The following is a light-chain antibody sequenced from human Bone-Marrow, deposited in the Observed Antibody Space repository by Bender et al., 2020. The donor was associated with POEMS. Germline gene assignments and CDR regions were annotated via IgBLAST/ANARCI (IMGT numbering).Light chain of an antibody. CDR1: SSDVGASNY. Sequence: HSALSQPASVSGSPGQSITISCTGTSSDVGASNYVSWYQQHPGKAPKLMLYDVNIRPSGVSSRFSGSKSGNTASLTISGLQADDEADYYCCSAAGGNKFVFGGWTKLTVL. CDR2: DVN. J-gene: IGLJ2*01. CDR3: CSAAGGNKFV. V-gene: IGLV2-14*03.